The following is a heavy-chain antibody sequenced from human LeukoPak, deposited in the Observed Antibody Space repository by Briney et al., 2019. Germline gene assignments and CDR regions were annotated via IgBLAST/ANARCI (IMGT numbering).Heavy chain of an antibody. V-gene: IGHV3-23*01. CDR3: AKGSIAAAGICVY. J-gene: IGHJ4*02. D-gene: IGHD6-13*01. Sequence: GGSLRLSCAASGFIFSSYAMSWVRQAPGKGLGWVLAISGSGGSTYYADSVKGRFTISRDNSKNTLDLQMNSLRAEDTAVYYCAKGSIAAAGICVYWGQGTLVTVSS. CDR1: GFIFSSYA. CDR2: ISGSGGST.